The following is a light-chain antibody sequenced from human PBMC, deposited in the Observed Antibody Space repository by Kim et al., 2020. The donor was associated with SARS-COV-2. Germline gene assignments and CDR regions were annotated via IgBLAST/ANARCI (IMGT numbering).Light chain of an antibody. J-gene: IGKJ1*01. CDR3: QEYDRDPLA. CDR2: AAS. Sequence: AAVGTPVPRTCRASQVISDNVAGYQHRQVRVATVLINAASTLQSGVASRFRGSAAGTDFTLTINNLQPEDVATYYCQEYDRDPLAFGQGTKVDIK. CDR1: QVISDN. V-gene: IGKV1-27*01.